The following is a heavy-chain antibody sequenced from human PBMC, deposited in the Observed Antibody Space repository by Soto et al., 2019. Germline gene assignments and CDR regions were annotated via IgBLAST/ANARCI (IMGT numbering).Heavy chain of an antibody. Sequence: SETLSLTCTVSGGSVSNYYWTWIRQPPGKGLEWISYINYSGSTDHSPSLKSRVTISLDTSKNQFSLRLISVTAADTAVYYCARLAPRYRIKDHYYHSLDFLGQGTTVTVS. CDR1: GGSVSNYY. D-gene: IGHD3-16*02. CDR3: ARLAPRYRIKDHYYHSLDF. CDR2: INYSGST. V-gene: IGHV4-59*02. J-gene: IGHJ6*01.